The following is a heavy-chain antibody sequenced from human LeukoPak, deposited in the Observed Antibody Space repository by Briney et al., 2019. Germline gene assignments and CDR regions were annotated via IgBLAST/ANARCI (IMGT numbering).Heavy chain of an antibody. J-gene: IGHJ5*02. CDR2: ITSSSSYI. Sequence: GGSLRLSCAASGFTFSSYTMNWVRQAPGKGPEWVSSITSSSSYIYYADSVKGRFTISRDNARNSLYLQMNSLTAEDTAMHYCVRSYHPGGWFDPWGQGTLVTVSS. CDR3: VRSYHPGGWFDP. V-gene: IGHV3-21*01. CDR1: GFTFSSYT. D-gene: IGHD2-21*01.